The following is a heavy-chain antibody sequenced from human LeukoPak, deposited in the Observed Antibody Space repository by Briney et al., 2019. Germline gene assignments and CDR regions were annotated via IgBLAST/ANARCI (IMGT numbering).Heavy chain of an antibody. CDR3: ARAPTVEVAIILDY. J-gene: IGHJ4*02. CDR2: INPSGGSR. V-gene: IGHV1-46*01. Sequence: ASVKVSCKASGYTFTSDYMHWVRQAPGQGLEWMGIINPSGGSRSYAQKFQGRVTMTRDMSTSTVYMELSSLRSEDTAVYYCARAPTVEVAIILDYWGQGTLVTVSS. CDR1: GYTFTSDY. D-gene: IGHD5-24*01.